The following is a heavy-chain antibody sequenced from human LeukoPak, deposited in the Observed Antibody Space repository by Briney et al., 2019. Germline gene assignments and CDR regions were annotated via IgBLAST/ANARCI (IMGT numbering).Heavy chain of an antibody. V-gene: IGHV5-51*01. J-gene: IGHJ5*02. D-gene: IGHD5-18*01. CDR3: ANIQLWSDYNWFDP. CDR1: GYIFTSYW. Sequence: GESLKISCKGSGYIFTSYWIGWARQLPGKGLECMGIIYPGDTDTRYSPSFQGQVTISADKSIRTAYLQWSSLKASGTAMYYCANIQLWSDYNWFDPWGQGTLVTVSS. CDR2: IYPGDTDT.